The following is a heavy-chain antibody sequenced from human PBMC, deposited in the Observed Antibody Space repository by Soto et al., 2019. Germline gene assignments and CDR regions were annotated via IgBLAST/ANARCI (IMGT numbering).Heavy chain of an antibody. J-gene: IGHJ4*02. V-gene: IGHV2-5*02. D-gene: IGHD3-16*01. Sequence: QITLKESGPTLVKPTQTLTLTCTFSGFSLSTSGVGVGWIRQPPGKALEWLALIYWDDDKRYSPSLKSRLTITKDTSKNQVVLTMTNMDPVDTASYYCAHQGGGLFPFDYWGQGTLVTVSS. CDR1: GFSLSTSGVG. CDR2: IYWDDDK. CDR3: AHQGGGLFPFDY.